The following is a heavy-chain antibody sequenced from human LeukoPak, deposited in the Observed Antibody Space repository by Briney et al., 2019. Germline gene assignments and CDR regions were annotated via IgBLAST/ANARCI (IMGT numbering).Heavy chain of an antibody. CDR3: ARQAVAVDY. Sequence: PGGSLRLSCAASGFTFSSYSMNWVRQAPGKGLEWVSYISSSSSNIYYADSVKGRFTISRDNAKNSLYLQMNSLRAEDTAVYYCARQAVAVDYWGQGTLVTVSS. V-gene: IGHV3-48*01. D-gene: IGHD6-19*01. J-gene: IGHJ4*02. CDR2: ISSSSSNI. CDR1: GFTFSSYS.